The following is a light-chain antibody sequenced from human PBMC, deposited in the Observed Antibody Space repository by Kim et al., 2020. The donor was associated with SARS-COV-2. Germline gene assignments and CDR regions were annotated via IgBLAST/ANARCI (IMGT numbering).Light chain of an antibody. J-gene: IGKJ2*01. Sequence: DIQMTQSPSSLSASVGDRVTITCRASQSISIYLNWYQQKPGKAPKLLISGASNLQSGVPSRFSGSGSGTDFTLTISSLQREDFATYHCQQSYTNPTFGQGTKLE. V-gene: IGKV1-39*01. CDR1: QSISIY. CDR3: QQSYTNPT. CDR2: GAS.